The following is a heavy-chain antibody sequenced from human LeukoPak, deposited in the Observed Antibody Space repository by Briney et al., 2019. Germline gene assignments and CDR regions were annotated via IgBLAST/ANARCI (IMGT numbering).Heavy chain of an antibody. CDR3: ARRPSDDDYGDYGVDY. J-gene: IGHJ4*02. D-gene: IGHD4-17*01. CDR2: IYPGDSDT. CDR1: GYSFTSYW. V-gene: IGHV5-51*01. Sequence: GESLKISCKGSGYSFTSYWIGWVRQMPGKGLEWMGIIYPGDSDTRYSPSFQGQVTISADKSISTAYLQWSSLKASDTAMYYCARRPSDDDYGDYGVDYWGQGTLVTVSS.